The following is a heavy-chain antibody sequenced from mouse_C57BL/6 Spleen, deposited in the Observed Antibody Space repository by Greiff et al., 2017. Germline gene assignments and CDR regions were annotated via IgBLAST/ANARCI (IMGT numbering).Heavy chain of an antibody. J-gene: IGHJ1*03. D-gene: IGHD2-2*01. CDR2: IDPEDGDT. CDR1: GFNIKDYY. CDR3: TTLSTRVTTRYFDV. Sequence: VQLKQSGAELVRPGASVKLSCTASGFNIKDYYMHWVKQRPEQGLEWIGRIDPEDGDTEYAPKFQGKATMTADTSSNTAYLQLSSLTSEDTAVYYCTTLSTRVTTRYFDVWGTGTTVTVSS. V-gene: IGHV14-1*01.